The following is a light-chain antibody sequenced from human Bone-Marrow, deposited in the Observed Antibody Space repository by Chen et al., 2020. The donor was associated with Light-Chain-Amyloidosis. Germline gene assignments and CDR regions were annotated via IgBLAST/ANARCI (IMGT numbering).Light chain of an antibody. CDR2: DDS. Sequence: SYVLTQPSSVSVAPGQTATIACGGNTMGSTSVHWYQQTPGQAPLLVVYDDSYRPSGSPERLSGSHSGNPANLTISRVEAGDEADYYCQVWDRSSDRPVCGGGTKLTVL. V-gene: IGLV3-21*02. CDR1: TMGSTS. J-gene: IGLJ3*02. CDR3: QVWDRSSDRPV.